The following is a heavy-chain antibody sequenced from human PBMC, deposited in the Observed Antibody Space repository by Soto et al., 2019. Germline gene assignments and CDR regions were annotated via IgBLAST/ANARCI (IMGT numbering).Heavy chain of an antibody. Sequence: PWESLKISCKGSGYSFTSYWISWVRQMPGKGLEWLGRIDPSDSYTNYSPSFQGHVTISAHKSVSTAYLQWSSLKASDTAMYYCARHAVEPGIAAAGDLWFDYWGQGTLVTVSS. V-gene: IGHV5-10-1*01. CDR1: GYSFTSYW. D-gene: IGHD6-13*01. J-gene: IGHJ4*02. CDR3: ARHAVEPGIAAAGDLWFDY. CDR2: IDPSDSYT.